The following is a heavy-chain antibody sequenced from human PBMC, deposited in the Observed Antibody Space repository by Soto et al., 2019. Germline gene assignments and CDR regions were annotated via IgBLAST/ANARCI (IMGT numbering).Heavy chain of an antibody. CDR1: GYTFTGYY. CDR2: INPNSGGT. CDR3: AITYCSSTSCYEYNCFDP. D-gene: IGHD2-2*01. Sequence: ASVKVSCKASGYTFTGYYMHWVRQAPGQGLEWMGWINPNSGGTNYAQKFQGRVTMTRDTSISTAYMELSRLRSDDTAVYYCAITYCSSTSCYEYNCFDPWGQGTLVTVSS. J-gene: IGHJ5*02. V-gene: IGHV1-2*02.